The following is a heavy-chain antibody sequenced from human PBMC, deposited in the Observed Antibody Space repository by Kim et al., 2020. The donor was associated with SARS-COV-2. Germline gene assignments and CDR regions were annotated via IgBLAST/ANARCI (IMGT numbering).Heavy chain of an antibody. V-gene: IGHV4-34*01. CDR3: ASNLSCSSTSCYGGTDP. Sequence: SETLSLTCAVYGGSFSGYYWCWIRQPPGTGLELIGEINHSGSTNSNSSPKSRVTITVATSTNQFPLKLSPVTAAATATAFCASNLSCSSTSCYGGTDP. CDR2: INHSGST. D-gene: IGHD2-2*01. CDR1: GGSFSGYY. J-gene: IGHJ5*02.